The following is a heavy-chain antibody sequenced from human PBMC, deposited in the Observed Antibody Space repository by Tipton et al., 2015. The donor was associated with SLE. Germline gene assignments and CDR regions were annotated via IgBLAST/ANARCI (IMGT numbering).Heavy chain of an antibody. D-gene: IGHD1-26*01. V-gene: IGHV4-59*08. Sequence: TLSLTCTVSGGSINNYYWSWIRQPPGKGLEWIGYIHYSGTVNYSPFLKSRVTISVDTSKNQFALKVTSVTAADTAVYYCGRLGGGYSTEYWGQGAPVTVSS. CDR1: GGSINNYY. CDR3: GRLGGGYSTEY. CDR2: IHYSGTV. J-gene: IGHJ4*02.